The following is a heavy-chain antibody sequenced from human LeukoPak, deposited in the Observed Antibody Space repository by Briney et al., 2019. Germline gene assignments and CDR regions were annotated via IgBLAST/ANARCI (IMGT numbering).Heavy chain of an antibody. D-gene: IGHD2-15*01. CDR1: GGTFSIYA. Sequence: AASVTVSFKASGGTFSIYAISWVRQAPGQGLEWMGRIIPILGMANYAQKFQGRVTITADKSTSTAYMELSSLRSEDTAVYYCARFIGGNDAFDIWGQGTMVTVSS. V-gene: IGHV1-69*04. J-gene: IGHJ3*02. CDR2: IIPILGMA. CDR3: ARFIGGNDAFDI.